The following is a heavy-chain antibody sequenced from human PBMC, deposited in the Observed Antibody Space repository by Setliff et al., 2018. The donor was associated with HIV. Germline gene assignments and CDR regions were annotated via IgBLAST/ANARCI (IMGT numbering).Heavy chain of an antibody. CDR1: SYSISGGYY. CDR2: IYHSGSA. D-gene: IGHD2-2*01. CDR3: ARHRDPPGTSWIFYYYYMDL. J-gene: IGHJ6*03. V-gene: IGHV4-38-2*01. Sequence: PSETLSLTCGVSSYSISGGYYWGWIRQPPGKGLEWIGSIYHSGSAYYNPSLKSRVTISVDTSKNQFSLKMSSLTAADTGVYYCARHRDPPGTSWIFYYYYMDLWGEGTTVTVSS.